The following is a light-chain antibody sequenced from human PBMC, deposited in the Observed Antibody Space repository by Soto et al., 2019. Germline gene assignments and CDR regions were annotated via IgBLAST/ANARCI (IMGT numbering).Light chain of an antibody. V-gene: IGLV4-69*01. J-gene: IGLJ1*01. Sequence: QLVLTQSPSASASLGASVKLTSTLSSGHSSYAIAWHQQQPEKGPRYLMKLNSDGSHYKGGGIPDRFSGSSSGAERYLTISSLQSEDEADYYCQTWGTGIQVFGTGTKLTVL. CDR1: SGHSSYA. CDR3: QTWGTGIQV. CDR2: LNSDGSH.